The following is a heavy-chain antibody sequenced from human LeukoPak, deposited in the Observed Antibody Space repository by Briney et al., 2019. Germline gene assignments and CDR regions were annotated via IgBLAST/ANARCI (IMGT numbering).Heavy chain of an antibody. Sequence: PGRSLRLSCAASGFTFSSYGMHWVRQAPGKGLEWVAVISFDGKIKTYEDSVKGRFTISKDFSTNTLYLDMNTVRPDDTAVYYCALYGAYFAFWGHGTLVTVSS. J-gene: IGHJ4*01. D-gene: IGHD4-17*01. CDR2: ISFDGKIK. CDR1: GFTFSSYG. CDR3: ALYGAYFAF. V-gene: IGHV3-30*03.